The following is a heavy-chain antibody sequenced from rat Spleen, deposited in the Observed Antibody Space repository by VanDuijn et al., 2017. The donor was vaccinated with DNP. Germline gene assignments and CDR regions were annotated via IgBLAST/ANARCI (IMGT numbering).Heavy chain of an antibody. CDR3: VTRGKYGGYDY. Sequence: EVQLVESGGGLVQPGRSLKLSCAVSGLTLNDYYMAWVRQAPTKGLEWVASITYDGGNIYYRDSVKGRFTISRDNAKSSLYLQMDSLRSEDTATYYCVTRGKYGGYDYWGQGVMVTVSS. CDR2: ITYDGGNI. D-gene: IGHD1-11*01. CDR1: GLTLNDYY. J-gene: IGHJ2*01. V-gene: IGHV5-20*01.